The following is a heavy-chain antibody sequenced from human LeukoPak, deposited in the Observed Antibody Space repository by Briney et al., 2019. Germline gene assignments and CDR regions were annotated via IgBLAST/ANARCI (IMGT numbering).Heavy chain of an antibody. D-gene: IGHD6-19*01. V-gene: IGHV3-23*01. J-gene: IGHJ3*02. CDR3: AKDQYSSGLDAFDI. CDR1: GFNFSSYA. Sequence: RPGGPLRLSCAASGFNFSSYAMSWRRAPTGRGVERVSGMSGSGGSTYYAGSVKGRFTIARDNSKNTLYLQMNSLRGEDTAVYYCAKDQYSSGLDAFDIWGQGTMVTVA. CDR2: MSGSGGST.